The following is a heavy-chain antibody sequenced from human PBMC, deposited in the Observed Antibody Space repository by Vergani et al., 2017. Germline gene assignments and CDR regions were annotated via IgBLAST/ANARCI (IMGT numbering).Heavy chain of an antibody. D-gene: IGHD3-10*01. Sequence: QVQLQESGPGLVKPSGTLSLTCAVSGGSISSSNWWSWVRQPPGKGLEWIGEIYHSGSTNYNPSLKSRVTISVDKSKNQFSLKLSSVTAADTAVYYCARRIDYYGSGSYYMGDYYFDYWGQGTLVTVSS. J-gene: IGHJ4*02. CDR3: ARRIDYYGSGSYYMGDYYFDY. CDR1: GGSISSSNW. CDR2: IYHSGST. V-gene: IGHV4-4*02.